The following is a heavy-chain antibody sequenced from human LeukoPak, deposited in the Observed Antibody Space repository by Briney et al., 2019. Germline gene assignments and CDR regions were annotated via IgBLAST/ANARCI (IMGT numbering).Heavy chain of an antibody. D-gene: IGHD6-19*01. CDR2: MNPNSGNT. Sequence: ASVKVSCKASGYTFSSSDINWVRRATGQGLEWMGWMNPNSGNTYYAQRFQGRVTMTRDTSISTAYMEVSSLRSEDTAVYYCARGNIAVPGTPYYFEYWGQGTLVTVSS. V-gene: IGHV1-8*01. CDR3: ARGNIAVPGTPYYFEY. J-gene: IGHJ4*02. CDR1: GYTFSSSD.